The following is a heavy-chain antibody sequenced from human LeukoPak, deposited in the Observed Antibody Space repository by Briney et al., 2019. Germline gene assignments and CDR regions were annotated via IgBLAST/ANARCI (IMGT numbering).Heavy chain of an antibody. Sequence: SETLSLTCTVSGGSISSYYWSWIRQPPGKGLEWIGYIYYGGSTNYNPSLKSRVTISVDTSKNQFSLKLSSVTAADTAVYYCAREVAEDYYYYGMDVWGKGTTVTVSS. V-gene: IGHV4-59*01. J-gene: IGHJ6*04. CDR2: IYYGGST. CDR3: AREVAEDYYYYGMDV. D-gene: IGHD6-19*01. CDR1: GGSISSYY.